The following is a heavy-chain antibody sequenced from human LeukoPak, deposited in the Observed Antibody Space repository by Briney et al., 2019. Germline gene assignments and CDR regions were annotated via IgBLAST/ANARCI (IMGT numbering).Heavy chain of an antibody. J-gene: IGHJ4*02. CDR3: ARERSSQGYFDF. V-gene: IGHV5-51*01. CDR1: GYSFTSYW. D-gene: IGHD6-6*01. Sequence: KPGESLKTSCKGSGYSFTSYWIGWVLQMPGKGLEWMVIIYPDDSDTRYSPSFQGQVTISADKSISTAYLQWSSLKASDTAMYYCARERSSQGYFDFWGQGTLVTVSS. CDR2: IYPDDSDT.